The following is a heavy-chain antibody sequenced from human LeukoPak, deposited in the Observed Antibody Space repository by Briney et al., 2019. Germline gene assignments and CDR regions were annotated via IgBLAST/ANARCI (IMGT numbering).Heavy chain of an antibody. D-gene: IGHD3-16*02. J-gene: IGHJ4*02. CDR2: ISYDGSNK. CDR1: GFTFSSYA. Sequence: GGSLRLSCAASGFTFSSYAMHWVRQAPGKGLEWVAVISYDGSNKYYADSVKGRFTMSRDNSKNTLYLQMNSLRAEDTAVYYCARARSDYVWGSYPLRWGQGTLVTVSS. V-gene: IGHV3-30-3*01. CDR3: ARARSDYVWGSYPLR.